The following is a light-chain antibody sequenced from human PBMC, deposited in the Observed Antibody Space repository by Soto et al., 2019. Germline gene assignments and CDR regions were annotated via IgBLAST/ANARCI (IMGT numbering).Light chain of an antibody. Sequence: QSVLTQPASVSGSPGQSITISCTGTSSDIGSYNLVSWYQQHPGKAPQVMIYEGSKRPSGVSNRFSGSKSGNTASLTISGLQAEDEADYYCCSYTISSTPHVLFGGGTKVTVL. V-gene: IGLV2-23*01. CDR3: CSYTISSTPHVL. CDR2: EGS. J-gene: IGLJ2*01. CDR1: SSDIGSYNL.